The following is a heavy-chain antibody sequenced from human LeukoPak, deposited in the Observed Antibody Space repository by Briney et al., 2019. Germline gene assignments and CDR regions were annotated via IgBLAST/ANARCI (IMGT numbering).Heavy chain of an antibody. CDR2: IIPIFGTA. V-gene: IGHV1-69*01. CDR3: ARDREYFGSGSVFFCYYAVDV. CDR1: GSTFTSYA. J-gene: IGHJ6*02. D-gene: IGHD3-10*01. Sequence: ASVKLSCKASGSTFTSYAISWVRQAPAPGLEWMGGIIPIFGTANYAQKFKGRVTIAADESTSTAYMELSSLRSEDTAVYYCARDREYFGSGSVFFCYYAVDVWGQGTTVTVSS.